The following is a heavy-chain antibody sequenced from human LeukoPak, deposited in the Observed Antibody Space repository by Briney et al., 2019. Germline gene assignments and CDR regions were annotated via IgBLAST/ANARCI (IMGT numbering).Heavy chain of an antibody. Sequence: GASVKVSCKASGYTFTSYDINWVRQATGQGLEWMGWMNPNSGNTVYAQKFQGRVTMTRNTSISTAYMELSSLRSEDTAVYYCASSADTDYFDYWGQGTLVTVSS. V-gene: IGHV1-8*01. CDR3: ASSADTDYFDY. CDR2: MNPNSGNT. CDR1: GYTFTSYD. J-gene: IGHJ4*02.